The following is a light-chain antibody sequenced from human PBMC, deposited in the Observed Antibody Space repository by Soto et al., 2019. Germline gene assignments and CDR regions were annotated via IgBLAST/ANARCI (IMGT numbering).Light chain of an antibody. V-gene: IGKV3-11*01. CDR2: DAS. J-gene: IGKJ2*01. Sequence: EIVLTQSPATLSLSPGERATLSCRASQSVSSYLAWYQQKPGQAPRLLIYDASNRATGIPARFSGSGSGTDFTLTISSLEPEDFAVDYCQQRVNWPPGMYTFGQGTKLEIK. CDR3: QQRVNWPPGMYT. CDR1: QSVSSY.